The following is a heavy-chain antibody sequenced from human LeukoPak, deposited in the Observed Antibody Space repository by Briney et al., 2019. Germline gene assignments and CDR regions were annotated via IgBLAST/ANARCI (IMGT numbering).Heavy chain of an antibody. Sequence: GRSLRLSCAASGFTFSSYAMHWVRQAPGKGLEWVAVISYDGSNKYYADSVKGRFTISRDNSKNTLYLQMNSLRAEDTAVYYCARAPNSGWYVDNWFDPWGQGTLVTVSS. V-gene: IGHV3-30-3*01. J-gene: IGHJ5*02. CDR1: GFTFSSYA. D-gene: IGHD6-19*01. CDR2: ISYDGSNK. CDR3: ARAPNSGWYVDNWFDP.